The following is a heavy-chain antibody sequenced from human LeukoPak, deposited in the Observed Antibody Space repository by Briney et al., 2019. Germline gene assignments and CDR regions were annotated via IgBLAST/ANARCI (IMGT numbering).Heavy chain of an antibody. CDR1: GGTFSSYA. J-gene: IGHJ4*02. CDR3: ATVVPAACYFDY. V-gene: IGHV1-69*13. D-gene: IGHD2-2*01. CDR2: IIPIFGTA. Sequence: ASVKVSCKASGGTFSSYAISWVRQAPGQGLEWMGGIIPIFGTANYAQKFQGRVTITADESTSTAYMELSSLRSEDTAVYYCATVVPAACYFDYWGQGTLVTVSS.